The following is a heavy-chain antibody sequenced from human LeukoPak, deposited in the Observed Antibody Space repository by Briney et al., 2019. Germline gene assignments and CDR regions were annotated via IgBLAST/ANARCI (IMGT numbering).Heavy chain of an antibody. CDR3: ARSRSGTHGYFDY. CDR2: ISSSSSYI. D-gene: IGHD3-10*01. V-gene: IGHV3-21*01. Sequence: GGSLRLSCAASGFTFGSYSMNWVRQAPGKGLEWVSSISSSSSYIYYADSVKGRFTISRDNAKNSLYLQMNSLRAEVTAVYYCARSRSGTHGYFDYWGQGTLVTVSS. J-gene: IGHJ4*02. CDR1: GFTFGSYS.